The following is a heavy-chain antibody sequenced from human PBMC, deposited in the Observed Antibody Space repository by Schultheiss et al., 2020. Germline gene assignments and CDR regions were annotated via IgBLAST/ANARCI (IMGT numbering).Heavy chain of an antibody. Sequence: GGSLRLSCAASGFTFSSYWMHWVRQAPGKGLEWVSAISGSGGSTYYADSVKGRFTISRDNFKNTLYLQMNSLRADDTAVYHCAKDRYCSSTSCYENYYYGMDVWGQGTTVTVSS. CDR3: AKDRYCSSTSCYENYYYGMDV. CDR2: ISGSGGST. V-gene: IGHV3-23*01. J-gene: IGHJ6*02. CDR1: GFTFSSYW. D-gene: IGHD2-2*01.